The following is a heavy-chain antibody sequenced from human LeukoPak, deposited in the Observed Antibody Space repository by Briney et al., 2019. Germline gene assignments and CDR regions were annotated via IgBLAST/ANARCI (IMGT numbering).Heavy chain of an antibody. Sequence: GGSLRLSCAASGFTFSSYGMHWVRQAPGKGLEWVAVISYDGSNKYYADSVKGRFTISRDNSKNTLYLQMNSLRAEDTAVYYCAKDLGSKSLDYWGQGTLVTVSS. D-gene: IGHD2-2*01. CDR2: ISYDGSNK. CDR3: AKDLGSKSLDY. J-gene: IGHJ4*02. CDR1: GFTFSSYG. V-gene: IGHV3-30*18.